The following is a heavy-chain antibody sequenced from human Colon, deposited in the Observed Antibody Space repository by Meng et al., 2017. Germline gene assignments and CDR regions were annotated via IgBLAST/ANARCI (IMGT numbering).Heavy chain of an antibody. V-gene: IGHV3-74*01. CDR3: ARGLNDGDGKTF. CDR1: GFTFSSYW. CDR2: INGDGSST. D-gene: IGHD4-23*01. J-gene: IGHJ4*02. Sequence: GGSLRLSCAASGFTFSSYWMQWVRQAPGKGLVWVSRINGDGSSTSYADSVKGRFTISRDNAKNTLYLQMNSLRAEDTAVYYCARGLNDGDGKTFWGQGTLVTVSS.